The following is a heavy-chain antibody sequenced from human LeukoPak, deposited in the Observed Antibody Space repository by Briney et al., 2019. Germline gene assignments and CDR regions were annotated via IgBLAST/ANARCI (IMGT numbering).Heavy chain of an antibody. CDR3: ARSERDATVTADY. CDR1: GGTFSSNA. Sequence: SVKVSCKASGGTFSSNAISWLRQAPGQGLEWMGGIIPIFGTANYAQKFQGRVTITADESTSTAFMELSSLRSEDTAVYYCARSERDATVTADYWGQGTLVTVSS. J-gene: IGHJ4*02. D-gene: IGHD4-17*01. V-gene: IGHV1-69*13. CDR2: IIPIFGTA.